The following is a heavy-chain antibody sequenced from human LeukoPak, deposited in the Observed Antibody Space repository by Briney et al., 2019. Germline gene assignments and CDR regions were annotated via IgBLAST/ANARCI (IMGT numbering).Heavy chain of an antibody. CDR3: ARRGLVRAAFDI. D-gene: IGHD6-19*01. Sequence: SETLSLTCTVSGGSISSYYWSWIRQPPGKGLEWIGYIYYSGGTNYNPSLKSRVTISVDTSKNQFSLKLSSVTAADTAVHYWARRGLVRAAFDIWGQGTMVTVSS. V-gene: IGHV4-59*08. J-gene: IGHJ3*02. CDR1: GGSISSYY. CDR2: IYYSGGT.